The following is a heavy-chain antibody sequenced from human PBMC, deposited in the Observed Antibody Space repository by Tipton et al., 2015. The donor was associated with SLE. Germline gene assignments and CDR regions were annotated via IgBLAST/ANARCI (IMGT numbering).Heavy chain of an antibody. CDR1: GGSFSGYY. CDR3: ARDSRQQLYMDV. V-gene: IGHV4-34*01. Sequence: TLSLTCAVYGGSFSGYYWSWIRQPPGKGLEWIGYIYHTGSTNYNPSLKSRLTISVDTSKNQFSLKLSSVTAAATAVYYCARDSRQQLYMDVWGKGTTVTVSS. CDR2: IYHTGST. J-gene: IGHJ6*03. D-gene: IGHD6-13*01.